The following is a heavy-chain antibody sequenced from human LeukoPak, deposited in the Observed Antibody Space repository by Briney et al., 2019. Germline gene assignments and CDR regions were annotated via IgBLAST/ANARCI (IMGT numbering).Heavy chain of an antibody. J-gene: IGHJ6*03. CDR3: ARGPGYSCYYYMDV. CDR2: INSDGSST. V-gene: IGHV3-74*01. CDR1: GFTFSNYW. Sequence: GGSLRLSCAASGFTFSNYWMHWVRQAPGKGLVWVSRINSDGSSTNCADSVKGRFTISRDNAKNTLYLQMNSLRAEDTAVYYCARGPGYSCYYYMDVWAKGTTVTVSS.